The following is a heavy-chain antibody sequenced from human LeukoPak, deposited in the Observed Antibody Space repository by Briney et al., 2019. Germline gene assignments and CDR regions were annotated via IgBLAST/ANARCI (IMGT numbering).Heavy chain of an antibody. J-gene: IGHJ4*02. CDR3: ARLGGLAAAGVRYFDH. D-gene: IGHD6-13*01. V-gene: IGHV4-31*03. Sequence: SETLSLTCTVSGGSISSGGYYWSWIRQHPGKGLEWIGYIYYSGSTYYNPSLKSRVTISVDTPKNQFSLKLSSVTAADTAMYYCARLGGLAAAGVRYFDHWGQGTLVTVSS. CDR2: IYYSGST. CDR1: GGSISSGGYY.